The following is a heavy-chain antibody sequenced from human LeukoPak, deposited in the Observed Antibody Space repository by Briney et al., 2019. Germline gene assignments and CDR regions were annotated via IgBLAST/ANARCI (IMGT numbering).Heavy chain of an antibody. CDR1: GFTFSSYG. Sequence: PGGSLRLSCAASGFTFSSYGMHWVRQAPGKGLEWVAFIRYDGSNKYYADSVKGRFTISRDNSKNTLYLQMNSLRAEDTAVYYCAKVDRSAFIAAAGYYYYMDVWGKGTTVTISS. V-gene: IGHV3-30*02. J-gene: IGHJ6*03. CDR2: IRYDGSNK. CDR3: AKVDRSAFIAAAGYYYYMDV. D-gene: IGHD6-13*01.